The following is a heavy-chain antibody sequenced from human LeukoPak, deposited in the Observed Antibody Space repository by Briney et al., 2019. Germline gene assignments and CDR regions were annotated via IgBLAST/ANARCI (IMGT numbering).Heavy chain of an antibody. CDR1: GFTFSAYW. J-gene: IGHJ3*02. CDR3: AREPQWLVRTDAFDI. V-gene: IGHV3-74*01. Sequence: GGSLRLSCAASGFTFSAYWMHWVRQAPGKGLVWVSRINTDGSSPTYAASVKGRFTISRDNSKNTLYLQMNSLRAEDTAVYYCAREPQWLVRTDAFDIWGQGTMVTVSS. CDR2: INTDGSSP. D-gene: IGHD6-19*01.